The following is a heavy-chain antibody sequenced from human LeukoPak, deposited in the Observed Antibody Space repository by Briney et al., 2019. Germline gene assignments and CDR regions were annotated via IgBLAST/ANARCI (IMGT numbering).Heavy chain of an antibody. J-gene: IGHJ3*02. Sequence: PGGSLRLSCAASGFTFSSYGMHWVRQAPGKGLEWVAFIRYDGSNKYYADSVKGRFTISRDNSKNTLYLQMNSLRAEDTAVYYCAKFSVITKFHDAFDIWGQGTMVTVSS. CDR1: GFTFSSYG. V-gene: IGHV3-30*02. D-gene: IGHD3-10*01. CDR2: IRYDGSNK. CDR3: AKFSVITKFHDAFDI.